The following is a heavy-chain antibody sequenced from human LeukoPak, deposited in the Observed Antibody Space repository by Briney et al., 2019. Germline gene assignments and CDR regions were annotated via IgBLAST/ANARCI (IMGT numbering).Heavy chain of an antibody. CDR3: AREDPAGFDY. V-gene: IGHV4-59*01. J-gene: IGHJ4*02. CDR2: IYYSGST. Sequence: SETLSLTCSVSGGSISRYYWSWIRQPPGKGLEWIGYIYYSGSTSYNPSLKSRVTISVDTSKNQFSLKLSSVTAADTAVYYCAREDPAGFDYWGQGTLVTVSS. CDR1: GGSISRYY.